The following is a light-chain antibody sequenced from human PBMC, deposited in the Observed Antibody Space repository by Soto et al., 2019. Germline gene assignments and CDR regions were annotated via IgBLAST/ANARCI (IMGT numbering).Light chain of an antibody. J-gene: IGKJ1*01. CDR1: QNISSN. CDR3: QQYNNWLWT. CDR2: GAS. V-gene: IGKV3-15*01. Sequence: EIVMTQSPATLSVSPGERATLSCRASQNISSNLAWYQQKPGQAPRVLIDGASTRATGIPTRFGGSGSGTEFTLDISSLQSEDFAVYYCQQYNNWLWTFGQGTKVEIK.